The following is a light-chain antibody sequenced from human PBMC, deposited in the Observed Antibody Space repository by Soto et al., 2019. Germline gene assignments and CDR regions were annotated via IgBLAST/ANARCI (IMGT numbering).Light chain of an antibody. Sequence: DIVMTQSPLSLPVTPGEPASISCRSSQSLLHSNGYNYLDWYLQKPGQSPQLLIYLGSNRASGVPDRFSGSGSGTDFTLKISRVEADDVGVYYCMQAIQLYTFGQGTKLEIK. CDR2: LGS. J-gene: IGKJ2*01. V-gene: IGKV2-28*01. CDR1: QSLLHSNGYNY. CDR3: MQAIQLYT.